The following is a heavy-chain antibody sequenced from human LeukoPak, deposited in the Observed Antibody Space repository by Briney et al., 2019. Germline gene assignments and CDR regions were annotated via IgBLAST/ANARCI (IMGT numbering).Heavy chain of an antibody. V-gene: IGHV4-4*07. CDR2: IYSSGST. D-gene: IGHD4-17*01. J-gene: IGHJ6*02. CDR3: ARLRLTTVTTTLSYYYYGMDV. CDR1: GGSISSFY. Sequence: SETLSLTCTVSGGSISSFYWTWIRQPAGKGLEWIGRIYSSGSTNYNPSLKSRLTMSVDTSKNQLSLKVSSVTAADTAVYYCARLRLTTVTTTLSYYYYGMDVWGQGTTVTVSS.